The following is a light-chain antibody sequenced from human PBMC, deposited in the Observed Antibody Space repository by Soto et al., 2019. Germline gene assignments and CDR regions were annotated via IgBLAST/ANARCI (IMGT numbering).Light chain of an antibody. CDR1: QSVSSN. V-gene: IGKV3-15*01. J-gene: IGKJ2*01. Sequence: EIVMTQSPATLSVYPGERATLSCRASQSVSSNLAWYQQKPGQAPRLLIYGASTRATGIPARFSGSGSGTEFTLTISSLQSEDFAVYYCQQYNTWPPYTFGQGKKLEIK. CDR3: QQYNTWPPYT. CDR2: GAS.